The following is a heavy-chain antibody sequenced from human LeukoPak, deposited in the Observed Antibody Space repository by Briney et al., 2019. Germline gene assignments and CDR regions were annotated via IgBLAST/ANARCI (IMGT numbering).Heavy chain of an antibody. Sequence: GASVKVSCKASGYTFTGYYIQWVRQAPGQGLEWMGWINPNSGGTNYAQKFQGRVTMTRDTSISTAYMELSRLRSDDTAVYYCARDGRVWGSYHPPNYYYYMDVWGKGTTVTISS. J-gene: IGHJ6*03. CDR1: GYTFTGYY. CDR3: ARDGRVWGSYHPPNYYYYMDV. CDR2: INPNSGGT. V-gene: IGHV1-2*02. D-gene: IGHD3-16*02.